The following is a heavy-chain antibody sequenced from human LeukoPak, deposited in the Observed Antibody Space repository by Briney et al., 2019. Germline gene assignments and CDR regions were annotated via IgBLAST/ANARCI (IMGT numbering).Heavy chain of an antibody. Sequence: PSETLSLTCTVSGGSISSGNYYWSWIRQPAGKGLEWIGRIWTDGGTSYKPSLKSRVTISVDTSKNQFSLKLSSVTAADTAVYYCAREAGYSSGWPKFDYWGQGTLVTVSS. CDR2: IWTDGGT. CDR1: GGSISSGNYY. J-gene: IGHJ4*02. CDR3: AREAGYSSGWPKFDY. V-gene: IGHV4-61*02. D-gene: IGHD6-19*01.